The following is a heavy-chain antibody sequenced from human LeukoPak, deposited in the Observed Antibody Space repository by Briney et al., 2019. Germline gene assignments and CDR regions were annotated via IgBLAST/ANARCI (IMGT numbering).Heavy chain of an antibody. Sequence: GGSLRLSCAASGFTFDDYAMHWVRQVPGKGLEWVSGISWNSGNLGYADSVKGRFTISRDNAKNSLYLQMNSLRAEDTAVYYCARERGYYGDYFDYWGQGTLVTVSS. J-gene: IGHJ4*02. CDR2: ISWNSGNL. CDR3: ARERGYYGDYFDY. V-gene: IGHV3-9*01. CDR1: GFTFDDYA. D-gene: IGHD4-17*01.